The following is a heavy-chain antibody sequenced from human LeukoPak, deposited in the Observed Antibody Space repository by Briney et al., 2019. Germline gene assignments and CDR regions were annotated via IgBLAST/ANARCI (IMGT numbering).Heavy chain of an antibody. Sequence: ASVKVSCKASGYTFTSYYMHWVRQAPGQGLEWMGIINPSGGSTSYAQKFQGRVTMTRDMSTSTVYMELSSLRSEDTAVYYCARDRHKYNYDGSGYPPYWGQGTLVTVSS. CDR1: GYTFTSYY. J-gene: IGHJ4*02. V-gene: IGHV1-46*01. CDR3: ARDRHKYNYDGSGYPPY. D-gene: IGHD3-22*01. CDR2: INPSGGST.